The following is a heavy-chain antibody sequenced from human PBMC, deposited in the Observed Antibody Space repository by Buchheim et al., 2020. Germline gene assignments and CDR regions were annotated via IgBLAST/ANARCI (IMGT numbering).Heavy chain of an antibody. CDR1: GFTFSDYY. CDR2: ISSSSSYT. CDR3: ARIWELRYFDRLSNYYFDY. V-gene: IGHV3-11*06. J-gene: IGHJ4*02. D-gene: IGHD3-9*01. Sequence: QVQLVESGGGLVKPGGSLRLSYAASGFTFSDYYMSWIRQAPGKGLEWVSYISSSSSYTNYADSVKGRFTISRDNAKNSLYLQMNSLRAEDTAVYYCARIWELRYFDRLSNYYFDYWGQGTL.